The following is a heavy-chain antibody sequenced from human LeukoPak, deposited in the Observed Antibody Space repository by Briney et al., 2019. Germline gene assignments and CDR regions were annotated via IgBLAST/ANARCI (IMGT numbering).Heavy chain of an antibody. CDR2: ISWNSGSI. Sequence: GGSLRLSCAASGFTFDDYAMHWVRQAPGKGLEWVSGISWNSGSIGYADSVKGRFTISRDNAKNSLYLQMNSLRAEDTAVYYCARLAALGRGVGASDYWGQGTLVTVSS. CDR3: ARLAALGRGVGASDY. D-gene: IGHD1-26*01. CDR1: GFTFDDYA. V-gene: IGHV3-9*01. J-gene: IGHJ4*02.